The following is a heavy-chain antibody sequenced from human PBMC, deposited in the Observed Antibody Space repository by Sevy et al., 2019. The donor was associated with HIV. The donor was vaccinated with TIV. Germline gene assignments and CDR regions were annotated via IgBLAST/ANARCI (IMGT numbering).Heavy chain of an antibody. CDR2: IFRDGSGT. CDR3: AGGRYDSSDSFDAFDI. V-gene: IGHV3-23*01. Sequence: GGSLRLSCADSGFTFNNYAMNWVRQAPGKGLEWVSTIFRDGSGTYYSDSVKGRFTISRDNSKNTLYLQMNSLRADDTAVYYCAGGRYDSSDSFDAFDIWGQGTMVTVSS. D-gene: IGHD3-22*01. CDR1: GFTFNNYA. J-gene: IGHJ3*02.